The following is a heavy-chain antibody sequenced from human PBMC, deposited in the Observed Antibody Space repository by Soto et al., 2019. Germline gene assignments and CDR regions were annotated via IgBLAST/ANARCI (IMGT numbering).Heavy chain of an antibody. V-gene: IGHV1-3*01. Sequence: ASVKVSCKASGYTFSTYGMHWVRQAPGQSLEWMGWLNGGTGQTRYSQRFQDRVIITRDTSASTGYMELRAEDTAVYYCARVWGSIAARPGYYYGMDVWGQGTTVTVSS. D-gene: IGHD6-6*01. J-gene: IGHJ6*02. CDR2: LNGGTGQT. CDR1: GYTFSTYG. CDR3: ARVWGSIAARPGYYYGMDV.